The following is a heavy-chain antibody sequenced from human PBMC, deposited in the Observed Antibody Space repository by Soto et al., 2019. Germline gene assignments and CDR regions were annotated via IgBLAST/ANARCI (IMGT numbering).Heavy chain of an antibody. CDR1: GFTFRNYG. Sequence: QVQLVETGGGLVQPGRSLRLSCAASGFTFRNYGIYWVRQSPGKGLEWVAVISYDGRNKGYADSVKGRFTISRDNSKETADLQMNSLRVEDTAMYYYARDWNQDSKYQFYYGMAVWGQGTSVTVSS. CDR2: ISYDGRNK. CDR3: ARDWNQDSKYQFYYGMAV. V-gene: IGHV3-30*03. D-gene: IGHD2-2*01. J-gene: IGHJ6*02.